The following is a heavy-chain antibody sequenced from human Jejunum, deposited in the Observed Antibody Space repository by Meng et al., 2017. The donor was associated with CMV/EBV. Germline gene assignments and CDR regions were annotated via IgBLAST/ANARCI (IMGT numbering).Heavy chain of an antibody. D-gene: IGHD1-1*01. Sequence: VRLTPWVAGLLTPSEPLSLTCAVYGGSLSPYYWTWIRQIPGKGLEWIGEISHGGITNYNPSLKSRVTLLIDTSKNQFSLKLSSVTAADTAVYYCGMERVNWGQGILVTVSS. CDR3: GMERVN. CDR1: GGSLSPYY. CDR2: ISHGGIT. J-gene: IGHJ4*02. V-gene: IGHV4-34*01.